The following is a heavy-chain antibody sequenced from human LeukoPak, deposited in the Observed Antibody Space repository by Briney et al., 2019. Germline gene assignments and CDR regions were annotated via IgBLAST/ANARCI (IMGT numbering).Heavy chain of an antibody. CDR3: ARGSGIFGVVLTDNWFDP. V-gene: IGHV4-34*01. D-gene: IGHD3-3*01. Sequence: SETLSLTCAVYGGSFSGYYWSWIRQPPGKGLEWIGYIYYSGSTYYNPSLKSRITISVDTSKNQFSLKLSSVTAADTAVYYCARGSGIFGVVLTDNWFDPWGQGTLVTVSS. CDR2: IYYSGST. CDR1: GGSFSGYY. J-gene: IGHJ5*02.